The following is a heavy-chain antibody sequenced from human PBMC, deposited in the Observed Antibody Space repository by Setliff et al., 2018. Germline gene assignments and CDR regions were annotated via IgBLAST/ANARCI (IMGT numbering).Heavy chain of an antibody. CDR2: IYPGDSDT. V-gene: IGHV5-51*01. D-gene: IGHD4-17*01. CDR1: GYNFANYW. Sequence: GESLKISCRASGYNFANYWIGWVRQMPGKGLEWMGIIYPGDSDTRYSPSFQGQVTISADKSISTAYLQWSSLKASDTAMYYCARSDYGDYFAWDSYGMDVWGQGTTVTVSS. J-gene: IGHJ6*02. CDR3: ARSDYGDYFAWDSYGMDV.